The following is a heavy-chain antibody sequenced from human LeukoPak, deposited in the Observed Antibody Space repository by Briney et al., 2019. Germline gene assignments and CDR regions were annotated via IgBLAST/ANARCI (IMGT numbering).Heavy chain of an antibody. V-gene: IGHV3-64*01. CDR2: ISSNGGST. CDR3: ARGLRGRYYYYMDV. CDR1: GFTFSSYA. J-gene: IGHJ6*03. Sequence: PGGSLRLSCAASGFTFSSYAMHWVRQAPGKGLEYVSAISSNGGSTYYANSVKGRFTISRDNAKNSLYLQMNSLRAEDTAVYYCARGLRGRYYYYMDVWGKGTTVTVSS. D-gene: IGHD5-12*01.